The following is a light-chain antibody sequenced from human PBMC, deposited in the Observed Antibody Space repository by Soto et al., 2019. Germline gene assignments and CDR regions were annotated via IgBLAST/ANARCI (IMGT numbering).Light chain of an antibody. CDR2: DVS. V-gene: IGLV2-11*01. Sequence: QSALTQPRSVSGSPGQSVTISCSGTTRDVGTYNYVSWYQQHSGNAPKLVIYDVSARPSGVPGRFSGSKSGNTASLTISGLQAEDEADYYCCSYAGGFTWVFGGGTQLTVL. J-gene: IGLJ3*02. CDR3: CSYAGGFTWV. CDR1: TRDVGTYNY.